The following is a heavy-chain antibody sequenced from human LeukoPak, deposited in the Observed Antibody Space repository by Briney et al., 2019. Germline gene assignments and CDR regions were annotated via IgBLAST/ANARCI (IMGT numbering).Heavy chain of an antibody. CDR2: IWYDESKK. Sequence: GGALRLSCAAYGYTFRSYGMDWVRQAPVKGLEWVSVIWYDESKKYYGESVKGRFTISRDTSKNTLYLQMNSLRVEDTAVYFCATDGGAGLVYWGQGPLVTVSS. D-gene: IGHD2-15*01. J-gene: IGHJ4*02. V-gene: IGHV3-33*01. CDR3: ATDGGAGLVY. CDR1: GYTFRSYG.